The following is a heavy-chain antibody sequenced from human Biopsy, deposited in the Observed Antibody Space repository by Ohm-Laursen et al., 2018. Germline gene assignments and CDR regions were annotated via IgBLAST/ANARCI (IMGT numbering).Heavy chain of an antibody. CDR1: GGSISNNNYY. Sequence: SETLSLTCPVSGGSISNNNYYWGWIRQPPGKGLEWIGGIFYRGSIHYKPSLKSRVNKYVDTSKNQFSLKLNSVTAADTAVYYCARDYDTSGYYYVSWGQGTLVTVSS. CDR3: ARDYDTSGYYYVS. V-gene: IGHV4-39*01. CDR2: IFYRGSI. D-gene: IGHD3-22*01. J-gene: IGHJ5*02.